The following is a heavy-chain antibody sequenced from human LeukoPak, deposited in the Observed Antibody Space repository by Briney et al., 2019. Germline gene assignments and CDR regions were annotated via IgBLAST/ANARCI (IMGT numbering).Heavy chain of an antibody. V-gene: IGHV4-61*08. CDR3: ARLYSSGCFDH. CDR1: GGSVSSGDYS. J-gene: IGHJ4*02. Sequence: SETLSLTCTVSGGSVSSGDYSWSWIRQPPGKGLEWIGYIYYSGSTNYNPSLKSRVTISVDMSKNQFSLKLTSVTAADTAVYYCARLYSSGCFDHWGQGTLVAVSS. CDR2: IYYSGST. D-gene: IGHD6-19*01.